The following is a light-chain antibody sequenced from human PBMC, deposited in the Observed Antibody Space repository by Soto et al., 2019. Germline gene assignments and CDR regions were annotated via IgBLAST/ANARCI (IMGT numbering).Light chain of an antibody. CDR3: QHYINWPLT. CDR2: GAS. J-gene: IGKJ1*01. CDR1: QRVSSN. Sequence: EIVMTQSPATLSVSPGERATLSCRASQRVSSNLAWYQEKPGQAPRLLIYGASTRATGIPARFSGSGSGTEFTLTISSLQSEDFAVYHCQHYINWPLTFGQGTKVEIK. V-gene: IGKV3-15*01.